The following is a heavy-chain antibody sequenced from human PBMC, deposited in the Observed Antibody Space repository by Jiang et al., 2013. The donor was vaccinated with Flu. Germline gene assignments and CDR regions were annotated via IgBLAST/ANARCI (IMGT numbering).Heavy chain of an antibody. D-gene: IGHD2-2*01. CDR3: ARTLLVVPAAQRDFDY. Sequence: SGAEVKKPGASVKVSCKASGYTFTSYGISWVRQAPGQGLEWMGWISAYNGNTNYAQKLQGRVTMTTDTSTSTAYMELRSLRSDDTAVYYCARTLLVVPAAQRDFDYWGQGTLVHRLL. J-gene: IGHJ4*02. V-gene: IGHV1-18*04. CDR1: GYTFTSYG. CDR2: ISAYNGNT.